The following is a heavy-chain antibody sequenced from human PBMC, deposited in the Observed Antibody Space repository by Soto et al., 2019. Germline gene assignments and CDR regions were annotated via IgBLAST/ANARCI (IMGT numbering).Heavy chain of an antibody. Sequence: QVQLVQSGAEVKKPGSSVKVSCEASGGTFSSYAISWVRQAPGQGLEWMGWISAYNGNTNYAQKLQGRVTMTTDTSTSTAYMELRSLRSDDTAVYYCAREWAYSSGSHGFDYWGQGTLVTVSS. CDR2: ISAYNGNT. V-gene: IGHV1-18*01. J-gene: IGHJ4*02. D-gene: IGHD6-19*01. CDR1: GGTFSSYA. CDR3: AREWAYSSGSHGFDY.